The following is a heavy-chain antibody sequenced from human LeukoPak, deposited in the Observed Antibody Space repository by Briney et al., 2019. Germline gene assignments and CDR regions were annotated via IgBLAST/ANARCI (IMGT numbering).Heavy chain of an antibody. J-gene: IGHJ6*03. CDR1: GFTFSSYG. CDR2: IKQDGSEK. Sequence: GGSLRLSCAASGFTFSSYGMSWVRQAPGKGLEWVANIKQDGSEKYYVDSVKGRFTISRDNAKNSLYLQMNSLRAEDTAVYYCARGGITIFGNYYYMDVWGKGTTVTVSS. CDR3: ARGGITIFGNYYYMDV. D-gene: IGHD3-3*01. V-gene: IGHV3-7*01.